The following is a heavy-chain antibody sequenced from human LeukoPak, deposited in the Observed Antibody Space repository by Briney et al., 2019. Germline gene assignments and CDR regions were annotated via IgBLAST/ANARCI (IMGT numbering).Heavy chain of an antibody. J-gene: IGHJ5*02. V-gene: IGHV3-30*02. D-gene: IGHD6-19*01. CDR2: IRYDGSNK. CDR1: GFTFSSYA. Sequence: GGSLRLSCAASGFTFSSYAMSWVRQAPGKGLEWVAFIRYDGSNKYYADSVKGRFTISRDNSKNTLYLQMNSLRAEDTAVYYCAKAWYSSGWYWFDPWGQGTLVTVSS. CDR3: AKAWYSSGWYWFDP.